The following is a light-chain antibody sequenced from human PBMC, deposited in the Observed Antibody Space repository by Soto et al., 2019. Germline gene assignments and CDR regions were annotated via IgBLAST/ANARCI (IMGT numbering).Light chain of an antibody. V-gene: IGKV1-39*01. CDR2: AAS. Sequence: DIQMTQSPSSLSASVGDRVTITCRASQSISSYLNWYQQKPGKAPKLLIYAASSLQSGVPSRFSGSGSGTDFTLTISSLQPEDFATYYCQQSYSNPGGFGPGTKVDIK. J-gene: IGKJ3*01. CDR3: QQSYSNPGG. CDR1: QSISSY.